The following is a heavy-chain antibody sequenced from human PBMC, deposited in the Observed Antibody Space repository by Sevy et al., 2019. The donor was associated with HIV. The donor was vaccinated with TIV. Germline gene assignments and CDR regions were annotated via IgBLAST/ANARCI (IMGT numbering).Heavy chain of an antibody. CDR1: GFSFRNFG. CDR3: AKRGGHDTSGYVSYYYYGMDV. Sequence: GGSVRLSCAASGFSFRNFGMHWVRQAPGKGLEWLALISFDGDTKYYGDSVKGRFTISRDNSKNTLYLQMNSLRVEDTAVYYCAKRGGHDTSGYVSYYYYGMDVWGQGTTVTVSS. V-gene: IGHV3-30*18. D-gene: IGHD3-22*01. CDR2: ISFDGDTK. J-gene: IGHJ6*02.